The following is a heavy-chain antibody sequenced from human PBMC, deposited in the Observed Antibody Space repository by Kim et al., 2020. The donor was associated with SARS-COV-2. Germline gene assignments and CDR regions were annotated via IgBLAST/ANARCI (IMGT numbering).Heavy chain of an antibody. D-gene: IGHD3-10*01. V-gene: IGHV3-74*01. CDR3: ARVGRGRYYFDD. J-gene: IGHJ4*02. Sequence: TYADSVKGRFTTSRDNAKNTLYLQMNSLRAEDTAVYYCARVGRGRYYFDDWGQGTLVTVSS.